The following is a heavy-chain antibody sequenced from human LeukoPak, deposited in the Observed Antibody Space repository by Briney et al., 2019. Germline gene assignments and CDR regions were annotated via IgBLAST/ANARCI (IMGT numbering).Heavy chain of an antibody. Sequence: GGSLRLSCAASGFTFSSYGMSWVRQAPGKGLEWVSAISGSGGSTYYADSVKGRFTISRDNAKNTLYLQMNSLRAEDTAVYYCAREYRGAFDYWGQGTLVTISS. D-gene: IGHD2-2*01. CDR3: AREYRGAFDY. CDR2: ISGSGGST. J-gene: IGHJ4*02. CDR1: GFTFSSYG. V-gene: IGHV3-23*01.